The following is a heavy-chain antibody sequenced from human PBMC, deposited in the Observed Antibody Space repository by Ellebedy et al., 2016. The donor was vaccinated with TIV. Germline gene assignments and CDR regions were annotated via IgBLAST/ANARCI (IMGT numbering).Heavy chain of an antibody. J-gene: IGHJ4*02. V-gene: IGHV3-11*01. Sequence: GGSLRLXXAASGFPFRDHYMSWIRQTQGKRMESVAYTDNRGRPLWYADSVKGRFTISRDDARNALYLQMNSLRAEDTAIYYCARDPDTASKVDYWGQGALVTVS. CDR2: TDNRGRPL. D-gene: IGHD2-2*02. CDR1: GFPFRDHY. CDR3: ARDPDTASKVDY.